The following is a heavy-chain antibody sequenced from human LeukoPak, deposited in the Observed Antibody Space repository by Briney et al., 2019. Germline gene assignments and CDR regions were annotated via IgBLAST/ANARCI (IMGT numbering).Heavy chain of an antibody. D-gene: IGHD3-22*01. CDR2: IYYSGST. CDR3: ARDTNDDSSGSPFDP. V-gene: IGHV4-31*03. J-gene: IGHJ5*02. Sequence: PSQTLSLTCTVFGGSISSGGYYWSWIRQHPGKGLEWIGYIYYSGSTYYNPSLKSRVTISVDTSKNQFSLKLSSVTAADTAVYYCARDTNDDSSGSPFDPWGQGTLVTVSS. CDR1: GGSISSGGYY.